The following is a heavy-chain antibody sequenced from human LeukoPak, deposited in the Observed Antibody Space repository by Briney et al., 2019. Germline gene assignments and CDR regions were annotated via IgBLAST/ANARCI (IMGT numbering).Heavy chain of an antibody. J-gene: IGHJ1*01. CDR2: ISGSGGST. Sequence: SGGSLRLSCAAPGFTFSSYAMSWVRQAPGKGLEWVSAISGSGGSTYYADSVKGRFTISRDSSKNTLYLQMNSLRAEDTAVYYCAKTTRRAEYFQHWGQGTLVTVSS. CDR1: GFTFSSYA. D-gene: IGHD1-14*01. V-gene: IGHV3-23*01. CDR3: AKTTRRAEYFQH.